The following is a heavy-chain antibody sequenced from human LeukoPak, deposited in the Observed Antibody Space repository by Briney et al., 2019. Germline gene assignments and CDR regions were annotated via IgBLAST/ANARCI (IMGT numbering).Heavy chain of an antibody. V-gene: IGHV4-39*01. Sequence: PSETLSLTCTVSGGSISRSSYYSGWIRQPPGKGLEWIGRIYYSGSTYYNPPLKNRLTISVDTSKNQFSLKLSSVTAADTAVYYCARGGPIVATIPTSIFDYWGQGTLVNVSS. D-gene: IGHD5-12*01. CDR3: ARGGPIVATIPTSIFDY. CDR2: IYYSGST. J-gene: IGHJ4*02. CDR1: GGSISRSSYY.